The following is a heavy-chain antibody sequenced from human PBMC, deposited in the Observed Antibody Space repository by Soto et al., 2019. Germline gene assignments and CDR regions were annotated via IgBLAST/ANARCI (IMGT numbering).Heavy chain of an antibody. J-gene: IGHJ4*02. CDR1: GGSISINGYY. V-gene: IGHV4-39*01. Sequence: SETLSLTCAVSGGSISINGYYWDCIRQPPGKGLEWIGTIYYSGSTYYNPPLTSRVTISVDTSKNQFSLQLTSVTAADTAVYYCATRGPRYSYTHEYWGQGTLVTVSS. CDR2: IYYSGST. D-gene: IGHD5-18*01. CDR3: ATRGPRYSYTHEY.